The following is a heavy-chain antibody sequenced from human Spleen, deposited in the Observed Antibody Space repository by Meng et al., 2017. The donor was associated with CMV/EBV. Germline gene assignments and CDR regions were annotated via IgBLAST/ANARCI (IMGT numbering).Heavy chain of an antibody. J-gene: IGHJ6*02. CDR3: ARVPGVHCSSTSCLYYYGMDV. CDR1: GGSFSGYY. Sequence: SETLSLTCAVYGGSFSGYYWSWIRQPPGKGLEWIGEINHSGSTNYNPSPKSRVTISVDTSKNQFSLKLSSVTAADTAVYYCARVPGVHCSSTSCLYYYGMDVWGQGTTVTVSS. V-gene: IGHV4-34*01. CDR2: INHSGST. D-gene: IGHD2-2*01.